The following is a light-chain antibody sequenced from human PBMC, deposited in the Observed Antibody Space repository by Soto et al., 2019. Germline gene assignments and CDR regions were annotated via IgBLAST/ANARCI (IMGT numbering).Light chain of an antibody. V-gene: IGKV1-39*01. CDR2: AAS. Sequence: DIQMTQSPSSLSASVGDRVTITCRASQSMSSYLNWYQQKPGKAPKLLIYAASSLQSGVPSRFSGSGSGTDFTLTISSLQPEDFATYYCQQSSSTPPISCGQGTRLEIK. J-gene: IGKJ5*01. CDR3: QQSSSTPPIS. CDR1: QSMSSY.